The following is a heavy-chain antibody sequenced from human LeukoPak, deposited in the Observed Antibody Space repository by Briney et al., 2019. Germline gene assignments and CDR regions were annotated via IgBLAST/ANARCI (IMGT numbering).Heavy chain of an antibody. Sequence: ASVTVSCTSSGYTFTSYYMHWVRQPPAPGHGRMGIINPSYGSTSYAQKFQGRVTMNRDMSTSTVYMELSSLRSEDTAVYYCARGAPLRDTFGGVIVMRYYYYYMDVWGKGTTVTVSS. CDR3: ARGAPLRDTFGGVIVMRYYYYYMDV. V-gene: IGHV1-46*01. CDR2: INPSYGST. D-gene: IGHD3-16*02. CDR1: GYTFTSYY. J-gene: IGHJ6*03.